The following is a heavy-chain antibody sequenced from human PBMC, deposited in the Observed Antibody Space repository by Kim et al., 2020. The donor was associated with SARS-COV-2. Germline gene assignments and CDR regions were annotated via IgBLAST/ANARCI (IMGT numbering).Heavy chain of an antibody. CDR3: ARGGETYYDFWSGYSPNAFGI. J-gene: IGHJ3*02. CDR2: ISSSSSTI. Sequence: GGSLRLSCAASGFTFSSYSMNWVRQAPGKGLEWVSYISSSSSTIYYADSVKGRFTISRDNAKNSLYLQMNSLRDEDTAVYYCARGGETYYDFWSGYSPNAFGIWGQGTMVTVSS. CDR1: GFTFSSYS. V-gene: IGHV3-48*02. D-gene: IGHD3-3*01.